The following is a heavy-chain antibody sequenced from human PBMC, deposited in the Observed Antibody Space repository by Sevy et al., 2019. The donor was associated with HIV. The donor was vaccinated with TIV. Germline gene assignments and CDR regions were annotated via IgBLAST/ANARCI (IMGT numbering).Heavy chain of an antibody. Sequence: GGSLRLSCAVSGFTFSSYGMHWVRQAPGKGLEWVAVVSYDGSHKYYGESVKGRLTISRDNSKNTVSLQMNSLRDEDTAVYYCAKGSRATGSAFDVWGQGTIVTVSS. D-gene: IGHD2-15*01. J-gene: IGHJ3*01. V-gene: IGHV3-30*18. CDR2: VSYDGSHK. CDR1: GFTFSSYG. CDR3: AKGSRATGSAFDV.